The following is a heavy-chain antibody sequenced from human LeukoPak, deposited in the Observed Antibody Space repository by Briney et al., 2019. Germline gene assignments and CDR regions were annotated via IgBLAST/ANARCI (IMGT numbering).Heavy chain of an antibody. J-gene: IGHJ2*01. CDR1: GGSISSSSYY. CDR2: SYYSGST. D-gene: IGHD3-22*01. CDR3: AREEELVVTRGYWYFDL. Sequence: PSETLSLTCTVAGGSISSSSYYWGWIRQPPGKGLEWIGISYYSGSTYYNPSLKSRVTISVDTSKNQFSLKLSSVTAADTAVYYCAREEELVVTRGYWYFDLWGRGTLVTVSS. V-gene: IGHV4-39*07.